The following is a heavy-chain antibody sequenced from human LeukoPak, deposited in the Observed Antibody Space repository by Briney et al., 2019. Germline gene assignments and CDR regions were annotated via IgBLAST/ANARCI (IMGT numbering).Heavy chain of an antibody. D-gene: IGHD3/OR15-3a*01. V-gene: IGHV3-64*01. CDR3: ARGPTPFLDDYYYGMDV. CDR1: GFTFSSYA. CDR2: ISSNGGST. Sequence: GGSLRLSCAASGFTFSSYAMHWVRQAPGKGLEYVSAISSNGGSTYYANSVKVRFTISRDNSKNTLYLQMGSLRAEDMAVYYCARGPTPFLDDYYYGMDVWGQGTTVTVSS. J-gene: IGHJ6*02.